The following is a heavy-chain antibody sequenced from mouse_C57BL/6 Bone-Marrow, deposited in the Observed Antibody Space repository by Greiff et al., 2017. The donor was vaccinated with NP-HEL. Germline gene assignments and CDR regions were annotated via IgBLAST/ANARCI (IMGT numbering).Heavy chain of an antibody. J-gene: IGHJ3*01. V-gene: IGHV1-61*01. CDR3: ARGLGAWFAY. CDR2: IYPSDSET. CDR1: GYTFTSYW. D-gene: IGHD3-3*01. Sequence: VQLQQPGAELVRPGSSVKLSCKASGYTFTSYWMDWVKQRPGQGLAWIGNIYPSDSETHYNQKFKDKATLTVDKSSSTAYMQLSSLTSEDSAVYYCARGLGAWFAYWGQGTLVTVSA.